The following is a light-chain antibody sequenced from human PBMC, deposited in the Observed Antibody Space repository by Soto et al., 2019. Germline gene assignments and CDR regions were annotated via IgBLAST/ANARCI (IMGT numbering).Light chain of an antibody. J-gene: IGLJ2*01. Sequence: QSALTQPASVSGSPGQSITISCTGTSSNVGNYNYVSWYQQHPGKAPKLLIFQVSNRASGVSNRFSGSKSGNTASLTISGLQAEDEADYYCSSYTTNITPVVFGGGTKLTVL. CDR3: SSYTTNITPVV. CDR1: SSNVGNYNY. V-gene: IGLV2-14*01. CDR2: QVS.